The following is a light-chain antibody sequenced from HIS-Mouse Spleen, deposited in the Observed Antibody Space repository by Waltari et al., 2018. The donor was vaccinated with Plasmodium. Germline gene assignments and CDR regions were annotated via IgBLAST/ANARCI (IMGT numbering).Light chain of an antibody. CDR3: CSYAGSSTWV. CDR1: SSDVGSYNL. CDR2: EVS. V-gene: IGLV2-23*02. Sequence: QSALTQPASVSGSPGQSITISCTGTSSDVGSYNLVSWYQQHPGKAPKLMIYEVSKRPSGVAKRFSGSKSGNAASLTISGLQAKDEADYSCCSYAGSSTWVFGGGTKLTVL. J-gene: IGLJ3*02.